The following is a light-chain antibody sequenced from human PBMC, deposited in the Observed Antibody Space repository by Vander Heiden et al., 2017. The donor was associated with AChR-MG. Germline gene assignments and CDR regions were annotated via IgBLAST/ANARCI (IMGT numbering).Light chain of an antibody. V-gene: IGKV3-20*01. J-gene: IGKJ4*01. CDR2: NTS. Sequence: EIVLAQSPGTLSLSPGERATLSCRASQTIGSSFLAWYQQKPGQAPRLLIYNTSTRATGIPDRFSGSGSGTDFTLTISRLESEDFAVYYCQQYGNSPPLTFGGRTKVEIK. CDR3: QQYGNSPPLT. CDR1: QTIGSSF.